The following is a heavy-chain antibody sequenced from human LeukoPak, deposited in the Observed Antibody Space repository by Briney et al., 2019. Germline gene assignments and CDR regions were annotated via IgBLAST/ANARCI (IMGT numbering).Heavy chain of an antibody. V-gene: IGHV5-51*01. D-gene: IGHD3-22*01. Sequence: GESLKISCKGSGYSFTTYWIAWVRQMPGQGLEWMGIIYPGDSDTRYSPSFQGHVAISVDKSISAAYLQWSSLKASDTAMYYCARPRDSSGYAFDYWGQGTLVTVSS. J-gene: IGHJ4*02. CDR2: IYPGDSDT. CDR1: GYSFTTYW. CDR3: ARPRDSSGYAFDY.